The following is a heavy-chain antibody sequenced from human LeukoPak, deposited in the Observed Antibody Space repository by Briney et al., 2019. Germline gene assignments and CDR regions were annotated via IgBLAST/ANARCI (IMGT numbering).Heavy chain of an antibody. D-gene: IGHD6-19*01. CDR2: IYYSGST. V-gene: IGHV4-59*08. CDR3: ARHFSAVAGFDY. J-gene: IGHJ4*02. CDR1: GGSISSYY. Sequence: TETLSLTCTVSGGSISSYYWSWIRQPPGKGLEWIGYIYYSGSTNYNLSLKSRVTISVDTSENQFSLKLSSVTAADTAVYYCARHFSAVAGFDYWGQGTLVTVSS.